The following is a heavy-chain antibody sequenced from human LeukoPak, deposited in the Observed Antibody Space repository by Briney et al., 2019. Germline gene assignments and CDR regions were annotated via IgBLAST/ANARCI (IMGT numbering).Heavy chain of an antibody. V-gene: IGHV3-13*01. CDR2: IATAGDT. CDR1: GFTFSSYD. J-gene: IGHJ3*02. D-gene: IGHD2-15*01. Sequence: GGSLRLSCAASGFTFSSYDMHWVRHPTGKGLEWVSAIATAGDTFYSGSVKGRFTISRENVKNSLYLQMNSLRVGDTALYFCTRGGRDGFDIWGQGTLVTVSS. CDR3: TRGGRDGFDI.